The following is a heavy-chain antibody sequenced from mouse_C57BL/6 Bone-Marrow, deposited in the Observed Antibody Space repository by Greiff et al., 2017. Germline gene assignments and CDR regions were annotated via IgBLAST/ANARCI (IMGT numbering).Heavy chain of an antibody. CDR2: INPNYGTT. Sequence: VQLKESGPELVKPGASVKISCKASGYSFTDYNMNWVKQSNGKSLEWIGVINPNYGTTSYNQKFKGKATLTVDQSSSTAYMQLNSLTSEDSAVYYCARGAVYDGYSRPFAYWGQGTLVTVSA. J-gene: IGHJ3*01. V-gene: IGHV1-39*01. D-gene: IGHD2-3*01. CDR1: GYSFTDYN. CDR3: ARGAVYDGYSRPFAY.